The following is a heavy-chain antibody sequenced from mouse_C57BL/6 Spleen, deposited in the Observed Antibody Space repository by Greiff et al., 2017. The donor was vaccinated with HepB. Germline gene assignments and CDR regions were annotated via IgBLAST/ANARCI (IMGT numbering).Heavy chain of an antibody. Sequence: EVKVVESGPELVKPGASVKISCKASGYSFTDYNMNWVKQSNGKSLEWIGVINPNYGTTSYNQKFKGKATLTVDQSSSTAYMQLNSLTSEDSAVYYCARREITTVVATDYFGYWGQGTTLTVSS. V-gene: IGHV1-39*01. J-gene: IGHJ2*01. CDR1: GYSFTDYN. CDR3: ARREITTVVATDYFGY. D-gene: IGHD1-1*01. CDR2: INPNYGTT.